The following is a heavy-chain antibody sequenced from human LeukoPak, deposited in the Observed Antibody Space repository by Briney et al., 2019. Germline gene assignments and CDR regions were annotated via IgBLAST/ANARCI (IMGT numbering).Heavy chain of an antibody. CDR1: GFTVSSNY. CDR2: IYSGGST. CDR3: AGSSSWYVVDY. Sequence: PGGSLRLSCAASGFTVSSNYMSWVSQAPGKGLEWVSVIYSGGSTYYADSVKGRFTISRDNSKNTLYLQMNSLRAEDTAVYYCAGSSSWYVVDYWGQGTLVTVSS. D-gene: IGHD6-13*01. V-gene: IGHV3-53*01. J-gene: IGHJ4*02.